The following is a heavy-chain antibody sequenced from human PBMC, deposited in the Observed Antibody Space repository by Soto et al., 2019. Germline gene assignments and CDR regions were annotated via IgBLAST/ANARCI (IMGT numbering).Heavy chain of an antibody. CDR2: IFDSGNA. Sequence: PSETLSLTCAVSSCSISRSHWWSWLRPPPGKGLAWIAYIFDSGNATYNPSLKSRVTISVDTSKNQFSLKLTSVTAADTAVYYCARPRRTTVAKFYFDNWGQGALVTVSS. CDR1: SCSISRSHW. V-gene: IGHV4-4*02. CDR3: ARPRRTTVAKFYFDN. J-gene: IGHJ4*02. D-gene: IGHD4-4*01.